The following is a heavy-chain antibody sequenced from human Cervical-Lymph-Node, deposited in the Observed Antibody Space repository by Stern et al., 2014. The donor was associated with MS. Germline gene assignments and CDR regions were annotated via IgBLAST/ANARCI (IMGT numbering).Heavy chain of an antibody. D-gene: IGHD6-19*01. V-gene: IGHV3-30*04. CDR2: ISYDGSNK. J-gene: IGHJ6*02. CDR3: AKGYSSGCVSGMDV. Sequence: VHLVESGGGVVQPGRSLRLSCTASGFTFSNYAVHWVRQAPGKGLEWVTVISYDGSNKYYADSVKGRFTISRDNSKSTLYLQINSLSAEDTAVYYCAKGYSSGCVSGMDVWGQGTTVTVSS. CDR1: GFTFSNYA.